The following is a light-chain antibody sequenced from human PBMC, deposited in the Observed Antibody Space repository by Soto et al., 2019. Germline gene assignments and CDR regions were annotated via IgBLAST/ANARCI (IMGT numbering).Light chain of an antibody. CDR3: QQYNNWPLT. Sequence: ELVMTQSPATLSVSPGERATLSCRASQSVSSTLAWYQQKPGQAPRLLIYGASTRATGIPARFSGSGSGTESTLTISSLQSEDFAVYYCQQYNNWPLTFGGGTKVEIK. J-gene: IGKJ4*01. CDR1: QSVSST. V-gene: IGKV3-15*01. CDR2: GAS.